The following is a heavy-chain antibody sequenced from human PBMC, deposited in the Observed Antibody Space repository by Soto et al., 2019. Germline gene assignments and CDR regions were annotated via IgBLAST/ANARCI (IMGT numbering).Heavy chain of an antibody. D-gene: IGHD6-19*01. CDR3: AKEMYSSGWYGRFDY. Sequence: GGSLRFSCAASGFTFSSYAMSWVRQAPGKGLEWVSAISGSGGSTYYADSVKGRFTISRDNSKNTLYLQMNSLRAEDTAVYYCAKEMYSSGWYGRFDYWGQGTLVTVSS. J-gene: IGHJ4*02. CDR2: ISGSGGST. CDR1: GFTFSSYA. V-gene: IGHV3-23*01.